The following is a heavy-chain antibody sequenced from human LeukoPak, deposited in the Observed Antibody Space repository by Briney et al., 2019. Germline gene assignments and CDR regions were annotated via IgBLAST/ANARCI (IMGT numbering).Heavy chain of an antibody. J-gene: IGHJ6*02. CDR1: GVSLSGYY. CDR2: INHSGST. D-gene: IGHD2-2*01. Sequence: SETLSLTCAVYGVSLSGYYWSWIRQPPGKGLEWIGEINHSGSTNYNPSLKSRVTISVDTSKNQFSLKLSSVTAADTAVYYCARGVVVPAAIYVFYYYYGMDVWGQGTTVTVSS. V-gene: IGHV4-34*01. CDR3: ARGVVVPAAIYVFYYYYGMDV.